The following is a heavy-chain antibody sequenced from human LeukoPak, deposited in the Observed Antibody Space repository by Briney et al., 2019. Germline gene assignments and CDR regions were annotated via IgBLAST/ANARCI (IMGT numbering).Heavy chain of an antibody. CDR2: ISNSGGRT. CDR3: AKGGVVVEPAAMPFDY. J-gene: IGHJ4*02. V-gene: IGHV3-23*01. Sequence: PGGSLRPSCAASGFTFSSYAMIWVRQAPGKGLEWVSAISNSGGRTYYADSVKGRFTISRDNSKNTLYLQMNSLRAEDTAVYYCAKGGVVVEPAAMPFDYWGQGTLVTVSS. CDR1: GFTFSSYA. D-gene: IGHD2-2*01.